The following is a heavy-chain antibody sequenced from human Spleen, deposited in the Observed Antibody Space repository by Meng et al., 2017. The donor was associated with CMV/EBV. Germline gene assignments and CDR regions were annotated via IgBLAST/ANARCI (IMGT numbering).Heavy chain of an antibody. CDR1: GVAFSSYS. J-gene: IGHJ4*02. CDR3: ATGSTLDY. Sequence: GESLKISCAASGVAFSSYSINWVRQAPGKGLEWVSSISSTSTYIYYADSVEGRFTISRDNAKSSVSLLMNSLTADDTAVYYCATGSTLDYWCQGTLVTVSS. V-gene: IGHV3-21*06. CDR2: ISSTSTYI.